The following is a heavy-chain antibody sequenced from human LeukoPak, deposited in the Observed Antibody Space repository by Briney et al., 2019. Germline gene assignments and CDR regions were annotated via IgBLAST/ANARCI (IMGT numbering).Heavy chain of an antibody. J-gene: IGHJ6*03. CDR3: ARVAGYYYGSGRNYMDV. Sequence: ASVKVSCKASGGTFSSYAISWVRQAPGQGLEWMGGIIPIFGTANYAQKFKGRVTITTDESTSTAYMELSSLRSEDTAVYYCARVAGYYYGSGRNYMDVWGKGTTVTVSS. CDR1: GGTFSSYA. D-gene: IGHD3-10*01. V-gene: IGHV1-69*05. CDR2: IIPIFGTA.